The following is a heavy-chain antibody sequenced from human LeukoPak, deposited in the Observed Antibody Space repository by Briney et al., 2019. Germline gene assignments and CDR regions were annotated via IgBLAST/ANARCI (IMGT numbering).Heavy chain of an antibody. CDR2: IIPIFGTA. J-gene: IGHJ6*02. D-gene: IGHD6-13*01. Sequence: ASVKVSCRASGGTFSSYAISWVRQAPGQGLEWMGGIIPIFGTANYAQKFQGRVTITADESTSTAYMELSSLRSEDTAVYYCARHQRLNIAAAGYYYYGMDVWGQGTTVTVSS. V-gene: IGHV1-69*13. CDR3: ARHQRLNIAAAGYYYYGMDV. CDR1: GGTFSSYA.